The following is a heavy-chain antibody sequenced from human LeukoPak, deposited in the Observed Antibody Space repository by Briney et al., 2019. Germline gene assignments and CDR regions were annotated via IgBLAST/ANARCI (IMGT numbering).Heavy chain of an antibody. CDR1: GFTFSSYA. D-gene: IGHD6-6*01. J-gene: IGHJ4*02. CDR2: ISGSGGST. Sequence: GGSLRLSCAASGFTFSSYAMSWVRQAPGKGLEWVSAISGSGGSTYYADSVKGRFTISRDNSKNTLYLQMNSLRAEDTAVYYCAKDLQCSSSPGLFDYWGQGTLVAVSS. CDR3: AKDLQCSSSPGLFDY. V-gene: IGHV3-23*01.